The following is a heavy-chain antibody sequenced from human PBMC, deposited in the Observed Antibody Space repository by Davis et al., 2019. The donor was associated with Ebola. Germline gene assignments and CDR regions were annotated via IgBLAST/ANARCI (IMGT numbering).Heavy chain of an antibody. J-gene: IGHJ4*02. Sequence: GESLKISCAASGFSFSGYTMNWVRQAPGKGLEWVSYISSSGSTIYYADSVKGRFTISRDNAKNSLYLQMNSLRAEDTAVYYCARDSFPGGFDYWGQGTLVTVSS. D-gene: IGHD4-23*01. CDR1: GFSFSGYT. CDR3: ARDSFPGGFDY. V-gene: IGHV3-48*04. CDR2: ISSSGSTI.